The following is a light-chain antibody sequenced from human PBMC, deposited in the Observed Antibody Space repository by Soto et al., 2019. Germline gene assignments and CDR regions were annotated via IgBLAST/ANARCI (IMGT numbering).Light chain of an antibody. J-gene: IGLJ3*02. CDR3: SSYTISNRV. CDR1: SSDVGGYNY. Sequence: QSALTQPASVSGSPGQSITISCTGASSDVGGYNYVSWYQQHPGKAPKLMIYDVSNRPSGVSNRFSGSKSGNTASLTISGLQAEDEAHYYCSSYTISNRVFGGGTKVTVL. V-gene: IGLV2-14*01. CDR2: DVS.